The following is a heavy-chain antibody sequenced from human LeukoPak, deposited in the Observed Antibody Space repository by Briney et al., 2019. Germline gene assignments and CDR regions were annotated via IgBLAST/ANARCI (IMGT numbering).Heavy chain of an antibody. D-gene: IGHD3-16*01. CDR2: IYYSGST. V-gene: IGHV4-30-4*08. Sequence: PSETLSLTCTVSGGSISSGDYYWSWIRQPPGKGLEWIGYIYYSGSTYYNPSLKSRVTISVDTSKNQFSLKLSSVTAADTAVYYCASRSRWGWYFDLWGRGTLVTVSS. CDR1: GGSISSGDYY. CDR3: ASRSRWGWYFDL. J-gene: IGHJ2*01.